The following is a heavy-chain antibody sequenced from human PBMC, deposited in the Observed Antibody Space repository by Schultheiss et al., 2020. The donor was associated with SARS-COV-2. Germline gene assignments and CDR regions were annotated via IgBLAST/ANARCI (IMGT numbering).Heavy chain of an antibody. V-gene: IGHV4-34*01. CDR2: INHSGST. J-gene: IGHJ6*03. CDR3: AREDYYYYYMDV. CDR1: GGSFSGYY. Sequence: SETLSLTCAVYGGSFSGYYWSWIRQPPGKGLEWIGEINHSGSTNYNPSLKSRVTISVDTSKNQFSLKLSSVTAADTAVYYCAREDYYYYYMDVWGKGTTVTVSS.